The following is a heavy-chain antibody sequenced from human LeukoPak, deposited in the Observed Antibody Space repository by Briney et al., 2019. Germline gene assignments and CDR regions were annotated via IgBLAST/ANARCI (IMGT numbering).Heavy chain of an antibody. CDR2: IKQDGSEK. CDR3: ARGFRIAGTPLYYYYGMDV. Sequence: GGSLRLSCAASGFTFSSYWMSWVRQAPGKGLEWVANIKQDGSEKYYVDSVKGRFTISRDNAKNSLYLQMNSLRAEDTAVYYCARGFRIAGTPLYYYYGMDVWGQGTTVTVSS. D-gene: IGHD6-13*01. V-gene: IGHV3-7*01. J-gene: IGHJ6*02. CDR1: GFTFSSYW.